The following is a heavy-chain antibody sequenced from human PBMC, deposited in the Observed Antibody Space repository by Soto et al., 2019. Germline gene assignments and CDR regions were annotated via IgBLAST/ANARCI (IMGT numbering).Heavy chain of an antibody. J-gene: IGHJ4*02. CDR1: GGTFSSYA. CDR2: IIPIFGTA. D-gene: IGHD3-22*01. CDR3: AREDYYDSTTRPGTGY. V-gene: IGHV1-69*12. Sequence: QVQLVQSGAEVKKPGSSVKVSCKASGGTFSSYAISWVRQAPGKGLEWMGGIIPIFGTANYAQKFQGRVTITADESTSTAYMELSSLRSEDTAVYYCAREDYYDSTTRPGTGYWGQGTLVTVSS.